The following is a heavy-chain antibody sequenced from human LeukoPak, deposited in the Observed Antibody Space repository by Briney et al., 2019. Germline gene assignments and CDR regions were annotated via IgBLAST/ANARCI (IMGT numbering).Heavy chain of an antibody. J-gene: IGHJ4*02. CDR3: ARDPGRGSPELLWFGEFPYFDY. CDR1: GGSISSNSYY. Sequence: PSETLSLTCTVSGGSISSNSYYWGWIRQPPGKGLEWIGSIYYSGSTYYNPSLKSRVTISVETSKNQFSLQLNSVTPEDTAVYYCARDPGRGSPELLWFGEFPYFDYWGQGTLVTVSS. D-gene: IGHD3-10*01. V-gene: IGHV4-39*07. CDR2: IYYSGST.